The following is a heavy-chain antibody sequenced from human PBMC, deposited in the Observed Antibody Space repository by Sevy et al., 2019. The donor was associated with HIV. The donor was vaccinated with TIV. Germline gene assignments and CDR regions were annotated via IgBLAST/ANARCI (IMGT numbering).Heavy chain of an antibody. J-gene: IGHJ4*02. D-gene: IGHD7-27*01. CDR3: AKDPWAPGGHPY. CDR1: GFTFLTYA. V-gene: IGHV3-23*01. Sequence: GGSLRLSCAASGFTFLTYAMTWVRQAPGKGLEWVSTINSSGGRTYYADSVKGRFTISRDNSNKIVYLEMNSLRVEDTAVYYCAKDPWAPGGHPYWGQGTLVTVSS. CDR2: INSSGGRT.